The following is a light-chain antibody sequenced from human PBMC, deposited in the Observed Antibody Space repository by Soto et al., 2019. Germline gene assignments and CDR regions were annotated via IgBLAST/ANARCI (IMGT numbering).Light chain of an antibody. CDR3: QQRSVWPT. V-gene: IGKV3-11*01. J-gene: IGKJ4*01. Sequence: IVLTQSPATLSLSPGETATLSCRASQSVSSYLAWYQQKGGQAPRLLIYDASSRAPGIPARFSGSGSGTYFTLTISSLEPEDFAVYYCQQRSVWPTFGGGTKVEIK. CDR1: QSVSSY. CDR2: DAS.